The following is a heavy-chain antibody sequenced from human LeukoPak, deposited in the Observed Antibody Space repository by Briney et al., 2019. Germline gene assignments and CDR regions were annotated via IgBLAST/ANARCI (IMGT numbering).Heavy chain of an antibody. CDR1: GYTFTSYY. Sequence: ASVKVSCKASGYTFTSYYMHWVRQAPGQGLEWMGIINPSGGSTSYAQKFQGRVTMTRDMSTSTVYMELSSLRSEDTAVYYCARDLGSSSGWYGWVYFDYWGRGTLVTVSS. CDR2: INPSGGST. J-gene: IGHJ4*02. CDR3: ARDLGSSSGWYGWVYFDY. D-gene: IGHD6-19*01. V-gene: IGHV1-46*01.